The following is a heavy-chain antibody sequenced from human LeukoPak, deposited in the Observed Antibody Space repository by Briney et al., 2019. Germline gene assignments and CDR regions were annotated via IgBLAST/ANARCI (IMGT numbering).Heavy chain of an antibody. D-gene: IGHD5-18*01. J-gene: IGHJ4*02. CDR2: IYSGGST. V-gene: IGHV3-53*01. CDR1: GFTVGSNT. CDR3: AKSYSYGLNSFDH. Sequence: GGSLRLSCAASGFTVGSNTMSWVRQAPGKGLEWVSIIYSGGSTFYADSVKGRFTISRDNSKNTLYLQMNSLRDEDTAVYYCAKSYSYGLNSFDHWGQGTLVTVSS.